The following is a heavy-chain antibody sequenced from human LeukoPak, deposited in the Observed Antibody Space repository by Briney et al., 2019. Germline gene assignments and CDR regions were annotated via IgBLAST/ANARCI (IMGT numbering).Heavy chain of an antibody. CDR1: GFTFDDYA. Sequence: GGSLRLSCAASGFTFDDYAMHWVRQAPGKGLEWVSGISWNSGSIGYADPVKGRFTISRDNAKNSLYLQMNSLRAADTAVYYCARNMVRGVIFDYWGQGTLVTVSS. CDR3: ARNMVRGVIFDY. CDR2: ISWNSGSI. V-gene: IGHV3-9*01. J-gene: IGHJ4*02. D-gene: IGHD3-10*01.